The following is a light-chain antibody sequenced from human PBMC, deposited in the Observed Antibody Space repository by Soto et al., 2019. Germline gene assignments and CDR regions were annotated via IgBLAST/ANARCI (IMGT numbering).Light chain of an antibody. CDR3: QQYGSSPPIT. CDR2: DAS. Sequence: DIVLTQSPATLSLSPGERATLSCRASQSVSSNLAWYQQKPGQAPRLLIYDASNRATDIPARFSGSGSGTDFTHTISTLEPEDFAVYYCQQYGSSPPITFGQGTRLEIK. CDR1: QSVSSN. V-gene: IGKV3-11*01. J-gene: IGKJ5*01.